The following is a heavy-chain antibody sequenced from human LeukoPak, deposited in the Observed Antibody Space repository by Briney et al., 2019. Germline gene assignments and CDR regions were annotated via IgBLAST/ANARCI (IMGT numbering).Heavy chain of an antibody. CDR2: INPESGGT. V-gene: IGHV1-2*02. CDR1: GYSFIDYY. J-gene: IGHJ4*02. CDR3: ARGRDSGSHTYFFDY. D-gene: IGHD1-26*01. Sequence: GASVKVSCKASGYSFIDYYIHWVRQAPGQGLEWMAWINPESGGTSHAQKFQDRVTTTWDTSINTAYMELGRLRPDDTAIYYCARGRDSGSHTYFFDYWGQGTLVTVSS.